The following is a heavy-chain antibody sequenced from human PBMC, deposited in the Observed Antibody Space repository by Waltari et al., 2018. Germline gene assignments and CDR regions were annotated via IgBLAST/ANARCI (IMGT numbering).Heavy chain of an antibody. J-gene: IGHJ6*03. CDR3: ASVGGEYYYYYMDV. V-gene: IGHV3-30*02. Sequence: QVQLVESGGGVVQPGGSLRLSCAASGFTFSSYGMHWVRQAPGKGLEWVAFIRYDGSNKYYADSVKGRFTISRDNSKNTLYLQMNSLRAEDTAVYYCASVGGEYYYYYMDVWGKGTTVTISS. CDR2: IRYDGSNK. D-gene: IGHD2-21*01. CDR1: GFTFSSYG.